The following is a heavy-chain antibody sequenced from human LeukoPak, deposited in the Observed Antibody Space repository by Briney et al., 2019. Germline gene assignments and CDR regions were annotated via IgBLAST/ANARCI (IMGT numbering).Heavy chain of an antibody. J-gene: IGHJ1*01. CDR2: IYGGGST. Sequence: GGSLRLSCAASGFSVSSNYMSWVRQAPGKGLEWVSVIYGGGSTYYADSVKDRFTISRNNSNNTLYLQMKNLRAQDTAVYYCARTDETAPAQDFQHWGQGTLVTVSS. V-gene: IGHV3-53*01. CDR1: GFSVSSNY. CDR3: ARTDETAPAQDFQH. D-gene: IGHD2-21*02.